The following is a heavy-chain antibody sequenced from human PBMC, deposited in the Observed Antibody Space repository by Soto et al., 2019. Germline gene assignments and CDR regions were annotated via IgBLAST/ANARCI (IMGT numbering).Heavy chain of an antibody. Sequence: GGSLRLSCAASGVTFSSYAMHWVRQSPGKGLEWVAVISYDGSNKYYADSVKGRFTISRDNSKNTLYLQMNSLRAEDTAVYYCARAERIAVAGYGVYYYYGMDVWGQGTTVTVSS. J-gene: IGHJ6*02. CDR1: GVTFSSYA. D-gene: IGHD6-19*01. CDR2: ISYDGSNK. CDR3: ARAERIAVAGYGVYYYYGMDV. V-gene: IGHV3-30-3*01.